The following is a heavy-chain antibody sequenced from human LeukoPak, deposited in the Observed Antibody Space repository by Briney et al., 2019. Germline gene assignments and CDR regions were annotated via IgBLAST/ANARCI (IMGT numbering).Heavy chain of an antibody. CDR1: GGSISSYY. J-gene: IGHJ4*02. CDR3: ARLFRAAAGIYFDY. V-gene: IGHV4-59*08. CDR2: IYYSGST. Sequence: SETLSLTCTVSGGSISSYYWSWIRQPPGKGLEWIGYIYYSGSTNYNPSLKSRVTISVDTSKNQFSLKLSFVTAADTAVYYCARLFRAAAGIYFDYWGQGTLVTVSS. D-gene: IGHD6-13*01.